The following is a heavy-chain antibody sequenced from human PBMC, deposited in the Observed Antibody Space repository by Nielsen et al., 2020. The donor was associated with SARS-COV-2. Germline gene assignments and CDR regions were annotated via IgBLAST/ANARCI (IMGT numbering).Heavy chain of an antibody. CDR2: IYYSGST. CDR1: GGSISSGDYY. Sequence: SCTVSGGSISSGDYYWSWIRQPPGKGLEWIGYIYYSGSTYYNPSLKSRVTISVDTSKNQFSLKLSSVTAADTAVYYCARLNVDDGHDYWGQGTLVTVSS. D-gene: IGHD5-12*01. CDR3: ARLNVDDGHDY. V-gene: IGHV4-30-4*01. J-gene: IGHJ4*02.